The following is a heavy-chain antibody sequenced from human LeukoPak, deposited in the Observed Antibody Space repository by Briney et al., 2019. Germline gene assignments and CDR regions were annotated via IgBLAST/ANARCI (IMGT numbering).Heavy chain of an antibody. Sequence: SETLSLTCTVSGGSISSYYWSWIRQPPGKGLDWIGYIYYTVSTNYNPSLKSRVTISVDTSKNQFSLKLSSVTAADTAVYYCAGLYSGYDYVDYWGQGTLVTVSS. CDR2: IYYTVST. J-gene: IGHJ4*02. CDR3: AGLYSGYDYVDY. D-gene: IGHD5-12*01. CDR1: GGSISSYY. V-gene: IGHV4-59*01.